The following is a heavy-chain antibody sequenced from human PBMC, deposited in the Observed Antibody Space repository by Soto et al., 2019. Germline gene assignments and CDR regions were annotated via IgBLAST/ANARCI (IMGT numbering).Heavy chain of an antibody. V-gene: IGHV4-59*12. J-gene: IGHJ6*02. Sequence: PSETLSLTCSVSGGTISSYYWSWIRQPPGKGLEWIGYIYSRGTTSYNPSLKSRATILVDTSKNQFSLRLTSVTATDTAVYYCATGRISRGLDVWGQGTTVTV. CDR2: IYSRGTT. CDR1: GGTISSYY. CDR3: ATGRISRGLDV.